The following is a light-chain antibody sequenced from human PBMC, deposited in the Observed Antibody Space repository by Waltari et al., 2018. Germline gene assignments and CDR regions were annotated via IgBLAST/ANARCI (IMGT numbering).Light chain of an antibody. CDR3: QQYNNWPMYT. CDR1: QSVLYRSNNKEY. J-gene: IGKJ2*01. Sequence: DIVMTQFPDSLAVSLGERATINCKSSQSVLYRSNNKEYLAWYQRKPGQPAKLLIYWASTRESGVPDRFSGSGSGTDFTLTISSLQSEDFAVYYCQQYNNWPMYTFGQGTKLEIK. V-gene: IGKV4-1*01. CDR2: WAS.